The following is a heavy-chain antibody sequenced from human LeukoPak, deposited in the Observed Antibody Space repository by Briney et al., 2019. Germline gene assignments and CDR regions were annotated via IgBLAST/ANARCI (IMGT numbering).Heavy chain of an antibody. CDR3: ARDTYYYDSSGFTDY. CDR2: ISGSGGST. CDR1: GFTFSSYA. D-gene: IGHD3-22*01. J-gene: IGHJ4*02. V-gene: IGHV3-23*01. Sequence: GGSLRLSCAASGFTFSSYAMSWVRQAPGKGLEWVSAISGSGGSTYYADSVKGRFTISRDNSKNTLYLQMNSLRAEDTAVYYCARDTYYYDSSGFTDYWGQGTLVTVSS.